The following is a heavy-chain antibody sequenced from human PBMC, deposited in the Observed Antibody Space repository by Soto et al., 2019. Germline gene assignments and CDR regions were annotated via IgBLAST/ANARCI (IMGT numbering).Heavy chain of an antibody. V-gene: IGHV4-34*01. Sequence: PSETLSLTCAVYGGSFSGYYWSWIRQPPGKGLEWIGEINHSGSTNYNPSLKSRVTISVDTSKNQFSLKLSSVTAADTAVYYCARGADSSSFLRRGMDVWGQGTTVTVSS. CDR2: INHSGST. J-gene: IGHJ6*02. CDR3: ARGADSSSFLRRGMDV. CDR1: GGSFSGYY. D-gene: IGHD6-13*01.